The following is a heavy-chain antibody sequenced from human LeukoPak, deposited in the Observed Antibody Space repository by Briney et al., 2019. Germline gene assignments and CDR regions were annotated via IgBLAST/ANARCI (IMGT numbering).Heavy chain of an antibody. V-gene: IGHV3-66*01. CDR3: ARSPQAAGLYYYYYGMDV. CDR1: GFTVSSNY. CDR2: IYSGGST. Sequence: GGSLRLSCAASGFTVSSNYMSWVRQAPGKGLEWVSVIYSGGSTYYADSVKGRFTISRDNSKNTLYLQMSSLRAEDTAVYYCARSPQAAGLYYYYYGMDVWGQGTTVTVSS. D-gene: IGHD6-13*01. J-gene: IGHJ6*02.